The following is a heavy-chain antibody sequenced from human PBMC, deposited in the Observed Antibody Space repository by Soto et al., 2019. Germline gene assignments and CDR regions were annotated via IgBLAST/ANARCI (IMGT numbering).Heavy chain of an antibody. CDR3: AKGGRQWLVTSDFNY. D-gene: IGHD6-19*01. CDR1: GFTFSSYA. CDR2: ISGSGGST. J-gene: IGHJ4*02. Sequence: PGGSLRLSCAASGFTFSSYAMSWVRQAPGKGLERVSAISGSGGSTYYADSVKGRFTISRDSSKNTVSLEMTSLRAEDTAVYYCAKGGRQWLVTSDFNYWGQGALVTVSS. V-gene: IGHV3-23*01.